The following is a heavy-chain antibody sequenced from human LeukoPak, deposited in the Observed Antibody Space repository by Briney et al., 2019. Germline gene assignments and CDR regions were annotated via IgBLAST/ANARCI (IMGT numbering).Heavy chain of an antibody. CDR2: IYYTGIT. D-gene: IGHD2-21*02. Sequence: SETLSHTCTVSGASISGYYWGWIRQPPGKGLEWIGYIYYTGITNYNPSLKSRVTISVDTSKNQFSLKLSSVTAADTAVYYCARPRAYCGGDCYSYTFDIWGRGTMITVSS. J-gene: IGHJ3*02. CDR1: GASISGYY. V-gene: IGHV4-59*08. CDR3: ARPRAYCGGDCYSYTFDI.